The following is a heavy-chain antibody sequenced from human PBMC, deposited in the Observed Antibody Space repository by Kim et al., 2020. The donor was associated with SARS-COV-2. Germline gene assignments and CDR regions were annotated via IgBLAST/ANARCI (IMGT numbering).Heavy chain of an antibody. CDR1: GFTFRSYA. CDR2: VSASGGHT. CDR3: AKDNYDILTGYYTHFDY. D-gene: IGHD3-9*01. J-gene: IGHJ4*02. Sequence: GGSLRLSCVASGFTFRSYAMSWVRQAPGKGLEWVSSVSASGGHTYYADSVKGRFTISRDNDRNTLFVQMNSLRAEDTAVYYCAKDNYDILTGYYTHFDYWGQGTLVTVSS. V-gene: IGHV3-23*01.